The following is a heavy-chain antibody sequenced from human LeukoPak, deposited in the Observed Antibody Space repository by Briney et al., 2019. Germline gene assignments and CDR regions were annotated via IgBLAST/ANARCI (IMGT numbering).Heavy chain of an antibody. V-gene: IGHV1-46*03. CDR2: INPSGGST. Sequence: ASVKVSCKASGYTFTSCYMHWVRQAPGQGLEWMGIINPSGGSTNYAQKFQGRVTMTRDTSTSTVYMELSSLRSEDTAVYYCVTPMGATSGYHFDYWGQGTLVTVSS. CDR1: GYTFTSCY. CDR3: VTPMGATSGYHFDY. J-gene: IGHJ4*02. D-gene: IGHD3-22*01.